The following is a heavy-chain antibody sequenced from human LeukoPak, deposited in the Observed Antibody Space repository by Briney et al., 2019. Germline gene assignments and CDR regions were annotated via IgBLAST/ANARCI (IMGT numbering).Heavy chain of an antibody. CDR1: GFTFSSYG. V-gene: IGHV3-23*01. CDR3: ARDRVNDYYYYYMDV. Sequence: TGGSLRLSCAASGFTFSSYGMSWVRQAPGKGLEWVSAISGSGGSTYYADSVKGRFTISRDNAKNSLYLQMNSLRAEDTAVYYCARDRVNDYYYYYMDVWGKGTTVTISS. CDR2: ISGSGGST. J-gene: IGHJ6*03. D-gene: IGHD2-21*01.